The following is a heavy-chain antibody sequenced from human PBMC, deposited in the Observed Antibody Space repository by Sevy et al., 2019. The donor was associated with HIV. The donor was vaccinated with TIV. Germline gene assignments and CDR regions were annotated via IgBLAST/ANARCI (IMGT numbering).Heavy chain of an antibody. CDR1: GFTFSTYA. D-gene: IGHD3-22*01. J-gene: IGHJ6*02. CDR2: ISGSGGDT. CDR3: AKDAYYYDGSGYSMSQWYYGMDV. V-gene: IGHV3-23*01. Sequence: GGSLRLSCAASGFTFSTYAMSWVRQAPGKGLEWVSVISGSGGDTYYAESVKGRLTISRDNSKNTRYLQMNSLRAKDTAVYYCAKDAYYYDGSGYSMSQWYYGMDVWGQGTTVTVSS.